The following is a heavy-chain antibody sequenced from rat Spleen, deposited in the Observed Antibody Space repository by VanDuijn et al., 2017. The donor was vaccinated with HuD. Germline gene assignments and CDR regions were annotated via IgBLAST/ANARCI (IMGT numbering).Heavy chain of an antibody. J-gene: IGHJ3*01. Sequence: EVQLQESGPGLVKPSQSLSLTCSVTGYSITSSYRWHWIRKFPGNKLEWMGYINSAGSTNYNPSLKSRISITRDTSKNQFFLQVNSVTTEDTATYYCARDYYSGNPFAYWGQGTLVTVSS. CDR1: GYSITSSYR. D-gene: IGHD1-1*01. CDR2: INSAGST. V-gene: IGHV3-3*01. CDR3: ARDYYSGNPFAY.